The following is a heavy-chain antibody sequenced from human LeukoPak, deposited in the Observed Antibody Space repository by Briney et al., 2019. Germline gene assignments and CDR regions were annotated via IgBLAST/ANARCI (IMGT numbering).Heavy chain of an antibody. CDR1: GGSISSYY. J-gene: IGHJ6*02. V-gene: IGHV4-59*01. Sequence: PSETLSLTCTVSGGSISSYYWSWSRQPPGKGLEWIGYIYYSGSTNYNPSLKSRVTISVDTSKNQFSLKLSSVTAADTAVYYCARGVREYYYYYGMDVWGQGTTVTVSS. CDR2: IYYSGST. D-gene: IGHD4/OR15-4a*01. CDR3: ARGVREYYYYYGMDV.